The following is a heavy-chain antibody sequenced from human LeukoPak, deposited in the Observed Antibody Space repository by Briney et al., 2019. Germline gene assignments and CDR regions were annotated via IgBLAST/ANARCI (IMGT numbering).Heavy chain of an antibody. V-gene: IGHV3-53*01. CDR1: GFTFSSYA. Sequence: GGSLRLSCATSGFTFSSYAMSWVRQAPGKGLEWVSVIYSGGSTYYADSVKGRFTVSRDKSKNTVYLQMNSLRAEDTAVYFCAVSPNPYYFDYWGQGTLVTVSS. CDR3: AVSPNPYYFDY. CDR2: IYSGGST. J-gene: IGHJ4*02.